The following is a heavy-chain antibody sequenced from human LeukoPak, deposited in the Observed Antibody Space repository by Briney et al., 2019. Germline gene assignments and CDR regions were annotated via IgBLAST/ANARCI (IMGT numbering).Heavy chain of an antibody. Sequence: PSETLSLTCSVSGGSIRNFWSWIRQSAGKGLEHIGRIYTTGCTNYNPSLRSRVTMSVDTSRNQFSLNLKSVNAADTAVYYCARAGYTSTWTFDYWGQGILVTVSS. J-gene: IGHJ4*02. CDR3: ARAGYTSTWTFDY. D-gene: IGHD6-13*01. V-gene: IGHV4-4*07. CDR2: IYTTGCT. CDR1: GGSIRNF.